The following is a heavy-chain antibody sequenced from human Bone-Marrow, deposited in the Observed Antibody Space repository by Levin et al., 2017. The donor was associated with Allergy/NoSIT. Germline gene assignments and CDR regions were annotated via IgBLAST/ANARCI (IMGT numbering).Heavy chain of an antibody. CDR2: ISGSGRT. V-gene: IGHV3-23*01. Sequence: GESLKISCAASGFTFSTYAMSWVRQAPGKGPEWVSDISGSGRTYYADSVKGRFTVSRDNDQNTLYLQMNSLRAEDTAVYFCAKGAFYGDFGYFDFWGRGNLVTVSS. J-gene: IGHJ2*01. CDR1: GFTFSTYA. CDR3: AKGAFYGDFGYFDF. D-gene: IGHD4-17*01.